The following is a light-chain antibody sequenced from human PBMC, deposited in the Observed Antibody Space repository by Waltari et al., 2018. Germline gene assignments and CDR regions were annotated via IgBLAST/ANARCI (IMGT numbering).Light chain of an antibody. CDR1: QNISTY. CDR2: DAF. CDR3: QQSYNSPRT. Sequence: DIQMTQSPYFLSASVGNRVTISCRASQNISTYLNWYQQKPGKAPKFLLYDAFNLQSGVPQRFSGSGSGTDFTLTISSLHPEDFATYYCQQSYNSPRTFGQGTKVE. J-gene: IGKJ1*01. V-gene: IGKV1-39*01.